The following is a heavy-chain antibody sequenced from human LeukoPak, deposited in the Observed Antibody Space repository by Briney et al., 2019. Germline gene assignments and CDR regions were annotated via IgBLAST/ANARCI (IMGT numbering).Heavy chain of an antibody. V-gene: IGHV3-7*03. D-gene: IGHD5-18*01. J-gene: IGHJ4*02. Sequence: GGSLRLSCAASGFTFSSYWMSLVRQAPGKGLEWVANIKQGGSEKYCVDSVKGRFTISRDNAKNSLYLQMNSLRAEDTAVYFCATGGYTYTHWGQGTLVTVSS. CDR2: IKQGGSEK. CDR3: ATGGYTYTH. CDR1: GFTFSSYW.